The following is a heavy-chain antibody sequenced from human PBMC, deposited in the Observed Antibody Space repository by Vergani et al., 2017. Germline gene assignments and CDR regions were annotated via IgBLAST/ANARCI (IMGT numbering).Heavy chain of an antibody. V-gene: IGHV4-39*01. CDR1: GASIRSSNYY. Sequence: QLQLQESGPGLVKPSATLSLTCSVSGASIRSSNYYWGWIRQPPGKGLEWIASIYYSGSTYYNPSLKSRVTISVDTSKNQFSLKMSSVTDADTAVYFCAGNSTVEWLVKVGWIDPWGQGILVTVSS. J-gene: IGHJ5*02. CDR3: AGNSTVEWLVKVGWIDP. CDR2: IYYSGST. D-gene: IGHD6-19*01.